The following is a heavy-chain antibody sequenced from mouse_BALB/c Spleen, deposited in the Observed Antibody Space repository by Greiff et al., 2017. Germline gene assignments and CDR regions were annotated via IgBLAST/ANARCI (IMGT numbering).Heavy chain of an antibody. CDR1: GFTFSDYY. J-gene: IGHJ4*01. V-gene: IGHV5-4*02. D-gene: IGHD2-14*01. CDR3: ARGDRYDEGYYAMDY. Sequence: EGKLMESGGGLVKPGGSLKLSCAASGFTFSDYYMYWVRQTPEKRLEWVATISDGGSYTYYPDSVKGRFTISRDNAKNNLYLQMSSLKSEDTAMYYCARGDRYDEGYYAMDYWGQGTSVTVSS. CDR2: ISDGGSYT.